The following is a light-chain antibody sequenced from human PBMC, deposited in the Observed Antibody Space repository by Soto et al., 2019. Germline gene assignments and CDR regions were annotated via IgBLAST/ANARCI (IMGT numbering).Light chain of an antibody. Sequence: DIQMTQSPSSLSASVGDRVTITCQASQNINNYLNWYQQKPGRAPKLLIYDASNLEAGVPSRFRGSGSGTDFTFTISRLQPEDIATYYCQQANSFPLTFGPGTRVDIK. CDR3: QQANSFPLT. J-gene: IGKJ3*01. CDR2: DAS. V-gene: IGKV1-33*01. CDR1: QNINNY.